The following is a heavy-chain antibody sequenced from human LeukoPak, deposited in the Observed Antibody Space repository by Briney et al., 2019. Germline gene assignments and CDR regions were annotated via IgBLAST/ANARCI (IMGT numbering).Heavy chain of an antibody. CDR2: TRYDGSNK. CDR3: AGGGFGDPRY. CDR1: GFTFSSYG. D-gene: IGHD4-17*01. V-gene: IGHV3-30*02. J-gene: IGHJ4*02. Sequence: GGSLRLSCGASGFTFSSYGMHWVRQAPGKGLEWVAFTRYDGSNKYYADSVKGRFTISRDNSKNTLYLQMNSLRAEDTAVYYCAGGGFGDPRYWGQGTLVTVSS.